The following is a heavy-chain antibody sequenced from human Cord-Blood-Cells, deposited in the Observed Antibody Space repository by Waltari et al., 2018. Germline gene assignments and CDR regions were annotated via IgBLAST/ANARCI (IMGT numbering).Heavy chain of an antibody. CDR3: ARGPANWGSRKPYYFDY. CDR2: IIPIFGTA. D-gene: IGHD7-27*01. J-gene: IGHJ4*02. Sequence: QVQLLQSGAEVKKPGASVKVPCKASGGTFSSYAISWVRQAPGQGLQWMGGIIPIFGTANYAQKFQGRVTITADESTSTAYMELSSLRSEDTAVYYCARGPANWGSRKPYYFDYWGQGTLVTVSS. CDR1: GGTFSSYA. V-gene: IGHV1-69*01.